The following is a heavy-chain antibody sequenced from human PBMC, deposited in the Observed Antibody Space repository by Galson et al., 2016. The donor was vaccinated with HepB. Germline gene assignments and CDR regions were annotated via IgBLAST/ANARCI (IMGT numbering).Heavy chain of an antibody. CDR1: GGSFSNYP. CDR3: ARRPARSDLFFDS. V-gene: IGHV1-69*13. J-gene: IGHJ4*02. Sequence: SVKVSCKAYGGSFSNYPIDWVRQAPGQGLEWMGGIIPIFGTPNYAQKFQGRVTISADDSATTGYMELSSLRSDDTAVYYCARRPARSDLFFDSWGQGTLVTVSS. CDR2: IIPIFGTP.